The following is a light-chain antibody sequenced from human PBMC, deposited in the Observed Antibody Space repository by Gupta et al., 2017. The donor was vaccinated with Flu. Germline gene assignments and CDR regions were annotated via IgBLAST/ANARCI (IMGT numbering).Light chain of an antibody. Sequence: DPQMTQSPSTLSASIGDRVTITCRASQSIKIWLAWYQQKPGRAPKLLMYKASSLESGVTSRFSGSGSGTEFTLTISSLQPDDLATYFCQQYNSYPYKFGQGTKMEI. CDR3: QQYNSYPYK. V-gene: IGKV1-5*03. CDR1: QSIKIW. J-gene: IGKJ2*01. CDR2: KAS.